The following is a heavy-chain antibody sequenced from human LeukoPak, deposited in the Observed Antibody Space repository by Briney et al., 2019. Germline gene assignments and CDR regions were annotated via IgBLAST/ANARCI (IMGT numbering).Heavy chain of an antibody. V-gene: IGHV1-18*01. CDR3: ARDITPHYYGSGSYSWERPQYYYYGMDV. D-gene: IGHD3-10*01. CDR1: GYTFTSYG. CDR2: ISAYNGNT. Sequence: ASVKVSCKASGYTFTSYGISWVRQAPGQGLEWMGWISAYNGNTNYAQKLQGRVTMTTDTSTSTAYMELRSLRSDDTAVYYCARDITPHYYGSGSYSWERPQYYYYGMDVWGQGTTVTVSS. J-gene: IGHJ6*02.